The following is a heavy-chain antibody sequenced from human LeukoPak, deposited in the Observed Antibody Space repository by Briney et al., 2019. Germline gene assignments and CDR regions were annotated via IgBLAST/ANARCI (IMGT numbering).Heavy chain of an antibody. D-gene: IGHD3-10*01. Sequence: GGSLRLSCAASGFTFSSYSMNWVRQAPGKGLEWVSSISSSSSYIYYADSVKGRFTISRDNAKNSLYLQMNSLRAEDTAVYYCARDFSMVRGRGGDSWGQGTLVTVSS. CDR1: GFTFSSYS. CDR2: ISSSSSYI. V-gene: IGHV3-21*01. CDR3: ARDFSMVRGRGGDS. J-gene: IGHJ5*01.